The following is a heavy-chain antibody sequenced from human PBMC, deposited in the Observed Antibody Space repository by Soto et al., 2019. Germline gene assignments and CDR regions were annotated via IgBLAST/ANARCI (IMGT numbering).Heavy chain of an antibody. CDR2: IYWNDDK. D-gene: IGHD3-10*01. CDR3: AHSQEDKTYYYGSGSYYQTDYYFDY. V-gene: IGHV2-5*01. Sequence: QITLKESGPTLVKPTQTLTLTCTFSGFSLSTSGVGVGWIRQPPGKALEWLALIYWNDDKRYSPSLKSRLTITKDTSKNQVVLTMNNMDPVDTATYYCAHSQEDKTYYYGSGSYYQTDYYFDYWGQGTLVTVSS. J-gene: IGHJ4*02. CDR1: GFSLSTSGVG.